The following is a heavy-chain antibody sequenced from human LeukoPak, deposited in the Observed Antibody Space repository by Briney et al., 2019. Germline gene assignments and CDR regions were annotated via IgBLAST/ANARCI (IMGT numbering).Heavy chain of an antibody. D-gene: IGHD5/OR15-5a*01. CDR3: ARHLGMSTLDY. CDR2: FFYSGRN. J-gene: IGHJ4*02. CDR1: GGSISSSSKY. Sequence: SETLSLSCTVSGGSISSSSKYWGWIRQSPGKGLEWIVNFFYSGRNYCNPSLKSRVTISVDTSKNQFSLNLRSVTAADTAVYYCARHLGMSTLDYWGQGTLVTVSS. V-gene: IGHV4-39*01.